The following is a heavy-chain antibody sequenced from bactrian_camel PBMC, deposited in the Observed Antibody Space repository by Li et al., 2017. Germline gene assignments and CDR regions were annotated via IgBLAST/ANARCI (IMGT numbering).Heavy chain of an antibody. CDR2: LDNTGGI. J-gene: IGHJ4*01. CDR3: AASRGVASFSAMTYAY. Sequence: HVQLVESGGGSVQAGDSLRLSCDASGCRYRYYSIGWFRQPPGLPGAEREGVAALDNTGGIMYADSVKGRFTISQDNFKGTMFLEMDSLKPEDTAMYYCAASRGVASFSAMTYAYWGQGTQVTVS. V-gene: IGHV3S53*01. CDR1: GCRYRYYS. D-gene: IGHD1*01.